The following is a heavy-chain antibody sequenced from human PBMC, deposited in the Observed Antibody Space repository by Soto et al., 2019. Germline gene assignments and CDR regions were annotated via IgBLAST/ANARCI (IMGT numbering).Heavy chain of an antibody. J-gene: IGHJ6*03. CDR2: INSDGSST. Sequence: GGSLRLSCAASGFTFSSYWMHWVRQAPGKGLVWVSRINSDGSSTSYADSVKGRFTISRDNAKNTLYLQMNSLRAEDTAVYYCARDSYVRIAARPKRNYYYYYMDVWGKGTTVTVSS. V-gene: IGHV3-74*01. CDR1: GFTFSSYW. D-gene: IGHD6-6*01. CDR3: ARDSYVRIAARPKRNYYYYYMDV.